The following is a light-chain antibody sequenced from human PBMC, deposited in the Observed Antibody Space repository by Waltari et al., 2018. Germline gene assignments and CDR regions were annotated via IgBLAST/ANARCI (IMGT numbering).Light chain of an antibody. Sequence: QSALTQPASVSGSPGQSITISCTGTSSDVGGYNYVSWYQQHPGKAPKLMIYEVSTRPSGVSNLFSGSKSGNTASLTISGLQAEDEADYYCSSYTSSSTLVFGGGTKLTVL. CDR1: SSDVGGYNY. J-gene: IGLJ2*01. V-gene: IGLV2-14*01. CDR3: SSYTSSSTLV. CDR2: EVS.